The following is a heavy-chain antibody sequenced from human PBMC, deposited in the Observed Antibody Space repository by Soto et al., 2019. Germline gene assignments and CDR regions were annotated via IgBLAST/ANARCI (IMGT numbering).Heavy chain of an antibody. CDR3: AKTYKVPAYSGGLLAAFDI. V-gene: IGHV3-23*01. CDR2: ISSGGDT. CDR1: GFTFSSYA. D-gene: IGHD6-19*01. J-gene: IGHJ3*02. Sequence: EVQLLESGGNLVQPGGSLRLSCAASGFTFSSYAMSWVRQAPGKGLEWVSHISSGGDTYYADSVQGRFTISRDNSKNTLYLQMTSLRAEDTAVYFCAKTYKVPAYSGGLLAAFDIWGQGTMVTVSS.